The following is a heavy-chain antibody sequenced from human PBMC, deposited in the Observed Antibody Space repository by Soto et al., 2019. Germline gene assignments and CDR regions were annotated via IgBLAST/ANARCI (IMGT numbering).Heavy chain of an antibody. J-gene: IGHJ4*02. CDR2: INSGSSTI. Sequence: EVQLVESGGGLVQPGGSLRLSCAASGFPFSSYAMNWVRQAPGKGLEWVSYINSGSSTIYYADSAKGRFTISRDNAKNSLYLQMNSLRDEDTAVYFCVRDRGYTGYDLQYRGQGALVAVSS. V-gene: IGHV3-48*02. CDR3: VRDRGYTGYDLQY. CDR1: GFPFSSYA. D-gene: IGHD5-12*01.